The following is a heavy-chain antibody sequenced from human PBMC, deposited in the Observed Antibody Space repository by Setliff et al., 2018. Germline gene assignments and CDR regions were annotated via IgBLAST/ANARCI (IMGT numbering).Heavy chain of an antibody. CDR3: GRGFSRIEGWGNWFDP. J-gene: IGHJ5*02. V-gene: IGHV4-39*01. CDR1: GGSVSNSVFF. CDR2: IYDSGSS. D-gene: IGHD2-15*01. Sequence: PSETLSLTCTVSGGSVSNSVFFWGWLRQAPGKGLEWIGNIYDSGSSNYNASLKSRLIITRDTSKNQISLKLTSVTAADTAVYYCGRGFSRIEGWGNWFDPWGQGILVTVSS.